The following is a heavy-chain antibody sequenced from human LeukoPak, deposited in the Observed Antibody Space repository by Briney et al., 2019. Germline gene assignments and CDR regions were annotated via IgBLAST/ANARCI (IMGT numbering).Heavy chain of an antibody. V-gene: IGHV3-21*01. D-gene: IGHD2-15*01. Sequence: GGSLRLSCAASGFTFSSYSMNWVRQAPGKGLEWVSSISSSSSYIYYADSVKGRFTISRDNAKNSLYLQMNSLRAEDTAVYYCARGSRDWDIVVVVAATSSPDYWGQGTLVTVSS. CDR1: GFTFSSYS. J-gene: IGHJ4*02. CDR2: ISSSSSYI. CDR3: ARGSRDWDIVVVVAATSSPDY.